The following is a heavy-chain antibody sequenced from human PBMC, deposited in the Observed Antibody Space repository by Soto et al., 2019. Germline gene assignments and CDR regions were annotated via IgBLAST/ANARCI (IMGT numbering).Heavy chain of an antibody. CDR1: GFTFSSYD. J-gene: IGHJ3*02. V-gene: IGHV3-13*01. CDR2: IGTAGDT. Sequence: EVQLVESGGGLVQPGGSLRLSCAASGFTFSSYDMHWVRQATGKGLEWVSAIGTAGDTYYPGSVKGRFTISRENAKNALYLQMNSRRAEDTAVYYCAREGAYCSGGSCVRYAFDIWGQGTMVTVSS. CDR3: AREGAYCSGGSCVRYAFDI. D-gene: IGHD2-15*01.